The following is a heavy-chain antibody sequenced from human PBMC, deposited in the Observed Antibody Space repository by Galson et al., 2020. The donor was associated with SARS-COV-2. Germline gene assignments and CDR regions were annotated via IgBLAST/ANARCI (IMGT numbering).Heavy chain of an antibody. Sequence: GGSLRLSCAASGFAFSTYAMHWVRRAPGKGLEWVAVISSDGTNKYYADSVQGRFTISRDNSKNTLFLQRNSLRREDTAVYYCATHPPLYYGANTPGDYWGQGTLVTVSS. CDR3: ATHPPLYYGANTPGDY. D-gene: IGHD4-17*01. J-gene: IGHJ4*02. CDR1: GFAFSTYA. CDR2: ISSDGTNK. V-gene: IGHV3-30*04.